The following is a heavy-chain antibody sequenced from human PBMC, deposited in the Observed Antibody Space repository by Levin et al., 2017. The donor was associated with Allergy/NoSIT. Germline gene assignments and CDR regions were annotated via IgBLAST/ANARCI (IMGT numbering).Heavy chain of an antibody. D-gene: IGHD6-6*01. J-gene: IGHJ4*02. CDR2: INHSGST. CDR1: GGSFSGIN. V-gene: IGHV4-34*01. CDR3: ARASAYSSASGISY. Sequence: TSETLSLTCAVYGGSFSGINWSWIRQPPGKGLEWIGEINHSGSTNYNPSLKSRVTLSIDTSKNQFSLNLSSVTAADTAVYYCARASAYSSASGISYWGQGTLVTVSS.